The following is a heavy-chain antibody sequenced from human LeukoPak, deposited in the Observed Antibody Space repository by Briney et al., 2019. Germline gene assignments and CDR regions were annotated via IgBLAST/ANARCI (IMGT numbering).Heavy chain of an antibody. CDR2: ISSSSSYI. V-gene: IGHV3-21*01. CDR3: ARADYGDSNFDY. D-gene: IGHD4-17*01. J-gene: IGHJ4*02. Sequence: GGSLRLSCAASGFTFSSYGMNWVRQAPGKGLEWVSSISSSSSYIYYADSVKGRFTISRDNAKNSLYLQMNSLRAEDTAVYYCARADYGDSNFDYWGRGTLVTVSS. CDR1: GFTFSSYG.